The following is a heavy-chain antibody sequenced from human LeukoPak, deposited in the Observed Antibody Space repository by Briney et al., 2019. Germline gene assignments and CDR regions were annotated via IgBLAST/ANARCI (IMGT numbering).Heavy chain of an antibody. CDR3: ARDWKYKVDY. D-gene: IGHD1-1*01. CDR2: ITSSGSAI. Sequence: GGSLRLSCAASGFTFSTYSMNWVRQAPGKGLEWVSSITSSGSAIYYRDSVKGRFTISRGNAKNSLYLQMNSLRAEDTAVYYCARDWKYKVDYWGQGTLVTVSS. CDR1: GFTFSTYS. J-gene: IGHJ4*02. V-gene: IGHV3-21*01.